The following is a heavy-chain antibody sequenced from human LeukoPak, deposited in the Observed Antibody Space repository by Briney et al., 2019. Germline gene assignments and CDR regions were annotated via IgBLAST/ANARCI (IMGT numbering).Heavy chain of an antibody. CDR1: GFIFSNYG. Sequence: PGGSLRLSCTVSGFIFSNYGMHWVRQAPGKGLEYVSAISRRGDGTYYAKSVKGRFATSRDNSKSTLYLQMNSLSIEDKAVYYCPRDRRGLGKDLLDSRGQGTLVGVPS. CDR2: ISRRGDGT. D-gene: IGHD1-14*01. J-gene: IGHJ4*02. V-gene: IGHV3-64*01. CDR3: PRDRRGLGKDLLDS.